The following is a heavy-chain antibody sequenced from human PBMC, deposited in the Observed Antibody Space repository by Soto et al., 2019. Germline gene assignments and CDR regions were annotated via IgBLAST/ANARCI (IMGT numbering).Heavy chain of an antibody. D-gene: IGHD3-10*01. CDR3: TRGPRPISTGTGAY. CDR1: GFIFKMYW. J-gene: IGHJ4*02. Sequence: LRLSCAASGFIFKMYWMHWVRQTPGKGLVWISRIYNDGSYTDYADSVKGRFTISRDNVNDTLYLQMNNLRAEDSGLYYCTRGPRPISTGTGAYWGQGTQVTVS. CDR2: IYNDGSYT. V-gene: IGHV3-74*01.